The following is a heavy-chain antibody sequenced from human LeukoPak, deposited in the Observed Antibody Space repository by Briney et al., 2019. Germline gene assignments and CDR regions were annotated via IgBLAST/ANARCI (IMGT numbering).Heavy chain of an antibody. CDR2: IYYTGST. V-gene: IGHV4-59*01. CDR1: GGSISNYY. J-gene: IGHJ4*02. CDR3: ARNLIPEQLVLNF. D-gene: IGHD6-13*01. Sequence: PSETLSLTCTVSGGSISNYYWNWIRQPPGKGLEWIGYIYYTGSTNCNPSLKSRVTMSVDTSKNQSSLNLKSVTPEDTAVYYCARNLIPEQLVLNFWGQGTLVTVSS.